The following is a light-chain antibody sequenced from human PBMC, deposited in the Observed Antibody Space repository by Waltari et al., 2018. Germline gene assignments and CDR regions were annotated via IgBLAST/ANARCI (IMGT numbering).Light chain of an antibody. V-gene: IGLV2-14*01. CDR2: EVR. Sequence: QSALTQPASVSGSPGQSITISCSGASSDIGGSKFVSCYQQPPDKAPKLMIYEVRKRPHGVSNRFSGTKSDNTASLTISGLQAEDEGDYYCASYTSVSTLVVFGGGTKLTVL. CDR3: ASYTSVSTLVV. CDR1: SSDIGGSKF. J-gene: IGLJ2*01.